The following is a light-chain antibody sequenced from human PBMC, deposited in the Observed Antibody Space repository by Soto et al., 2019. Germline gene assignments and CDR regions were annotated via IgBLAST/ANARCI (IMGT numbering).Light chain of an antibody. CDR1: NSDIGSYKY. V-gene: IGLV2-14*01. CDR2: EVR. Sequence: QSALTQPASVSGSPGQSITISCAGSNSDIGSYKYVSWFQQHPGNAPKLIISEVRDRPSGVSTRFSGSKSGNTASLTISGLQPEDEADYYCSSYSSNNILSYVFGTGTKVTVL. CDR3: SSYSSNNILSYV. J-gene: IGLJ1*01.